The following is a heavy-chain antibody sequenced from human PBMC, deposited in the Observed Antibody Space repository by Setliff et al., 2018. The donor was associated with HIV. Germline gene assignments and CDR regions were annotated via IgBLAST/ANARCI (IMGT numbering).Heavy chain of an antibody. CDR2: IYYSGNP. J-gene: IGHJ6*02. CDR3: ARDSSRSSPDYYYNGMDV. Sequence: SETLSLTCTVSGGSISSGYYYWSWIRQHPGKGLEWIGYIYYSGNPFYNPSLRSRVTIYLDTSKNQFSLKLSSVTAAVTAVSYCARDSSRSSPDYYYNGMDVWGQGTTVT. D-gene: IGHD6-13*01. CDR1: GGSISSGYYY. V-gene: IGHV4-31*03.